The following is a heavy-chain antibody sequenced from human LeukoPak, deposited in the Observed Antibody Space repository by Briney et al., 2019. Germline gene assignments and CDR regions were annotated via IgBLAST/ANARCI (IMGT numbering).Heavy chain of an antibody. V-gene: IGHV3-48*01. Sequence: PGGSLRLSCAASGFTFSSYRMNWVRQAPGKGLEWVSYISSSSSTIYYADPVKGRFTISRDNAKNSLYLQMNSLRAEDTAVYYCARDPCGTAWGQGTLVTVSS. J-gene: IGHJ5*02. CDR3: ARDPCGTA. CDR1: GFTFSSYR. CDR2: ISSSSSTI. D-gene: IGHD1-1*01.